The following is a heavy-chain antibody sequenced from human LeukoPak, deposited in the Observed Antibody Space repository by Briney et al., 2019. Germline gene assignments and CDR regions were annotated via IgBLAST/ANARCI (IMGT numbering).Heavy chain of an antibody. J-gene: IGHJ4*02. CDR1: GGSISSYY. V-gene: IGHV4-59*01. Sequence: SETLSLTCTVSGGSISSYYWSWIRQPPGKGLEWIGYIYYSGSTNYNPSLKSRVTISVDTSKNQFSLKLTSVTAADTAVYYCARVDTSGLNFDYWGQGTLVTVSS. CDR3: ARVDTSGLNFDY. D-gene: IGHD6-19*01. CDR2: IYYSGST.